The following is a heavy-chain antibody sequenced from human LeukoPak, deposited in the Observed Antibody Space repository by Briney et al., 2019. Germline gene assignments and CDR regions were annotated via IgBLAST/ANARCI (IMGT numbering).Heavy chain of an antibody. CDR2: IGGRDGGT. V-gene: IGHV3-23*01. CDR1: GFIFSNYA. Sequence: PGGSQRLSCAASGFIFSNYAMSWVRQAPGKGLEWVSAIGGRDGGTYYADSVKGRFTVSRDDPKNTLYLQMNTLRAEDTAVYYCAKWGDYDILTGYYDSDYWGQGTLVTVSS. J-gene: IGHJ4*02. CDR3: AKWGDYDILTGYYDSDY. D-gene: IGHD3-9*01.